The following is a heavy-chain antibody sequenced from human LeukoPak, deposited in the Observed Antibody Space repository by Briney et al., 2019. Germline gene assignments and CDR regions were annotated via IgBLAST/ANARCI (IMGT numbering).Heavy chain of an antibody. CDR1: GYTFTSYR. CDR3: ARTHPDSSGYSYYFYYMDV. D-gene: IGHD3-22*01. J-gene: IGHJ6*03. CDR2: ISAYNGNT. V-gene: IGHV1-18*01. Sequence: ASVKVSCKASGYTFTSYRISWVRQAPGQGLEWMGWISAYNGNTNYAQKLQGRVTMTTDTSTSTAYMELRSLRSDDTAVYYCARTHPDSSGYSYYFYYMDVWGKGTTVTVS.